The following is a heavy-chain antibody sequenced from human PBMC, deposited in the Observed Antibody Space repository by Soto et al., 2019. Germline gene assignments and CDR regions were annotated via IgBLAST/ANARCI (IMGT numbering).Heavy chain of an antibody. CDR1: SGSISSYY. CDR3: ARGVAARPGYYYGLDV. J-gene: IGHJ6*02. CDR2: IYTSGST. V-gene: IGHV4-4*07. Sequence: LSLTCTVSSGSISSYYWSWIRQPAGKGLEWIGRIYTSGSTNYNPSLKSRVTMSVDTSKNQFSLKLSSVTAADTAVYYCARGVAARPGYYYGLDVWGQGTTVTVSS. D-gene: IGHD6-6*01.